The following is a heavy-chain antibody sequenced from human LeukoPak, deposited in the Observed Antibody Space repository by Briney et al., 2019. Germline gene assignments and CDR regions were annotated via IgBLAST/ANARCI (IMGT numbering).Heavy chain of an antibody. D-gene: IGHD6-13*01. J-gene: IGHJ4*02. Sequence: GGSLRLSCAASGVTFRSYAMSWVRQAPGKGLEWVSAISASGGSTYYADSVKGRFTISRDNSKNTLYLQMNSLRAEDTAVYYCAKDQFGRIAAAGIDYWGQGTLVTVSS. V-gene: IGHV3-23*01. CDR1: GVTFRSYA. CDR2: ISASGGST. CDR3: AKDQFGRIAAAGIDY.